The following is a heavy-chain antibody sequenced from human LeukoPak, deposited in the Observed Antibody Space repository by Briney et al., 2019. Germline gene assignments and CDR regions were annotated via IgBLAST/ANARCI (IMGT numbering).Heavy chain of an antibody. CDR1: GFTFDDYG. CDR2: IYYSGST. Sequence: GSLRLSCAASGFTFDDYGLSWIRQPPGKGLEWIGGIYYSGSTSYNPSLKSRVTISVDTSKNQFSLKLSSVTAADTGVYYCASIPIVVVPAAMVGDAFDIWGQGTMVTVSS. V-gene: IGHV4-34*01. CDR3: ASIPIVVVPAAMVGDAFDI. D-gene: IGHD2-2*01. J-gene: IGHJ3*02.